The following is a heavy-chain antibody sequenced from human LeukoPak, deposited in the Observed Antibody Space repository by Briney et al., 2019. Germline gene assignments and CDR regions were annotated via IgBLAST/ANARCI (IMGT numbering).Heavy chain of an antibody. CDR2: ISGSGGST. Sequence: GGSLRLSCAASGFTFGIYAMNWVRQAPGKGLEWVSAISGSGGSTYYADSVKGRFTISRDNSKNTLYLQMNSLRAEDTAVYYCAKDQESSSWLVRGIDPWGQGTLVTVSS. CDR3: AKDQESSSWLVRGIDP. D-gene: IGHD6-13*01. J-gene: IGHJ5*02. V-gene: IGHV3-23*01. CDR1: GFTFGIYA.